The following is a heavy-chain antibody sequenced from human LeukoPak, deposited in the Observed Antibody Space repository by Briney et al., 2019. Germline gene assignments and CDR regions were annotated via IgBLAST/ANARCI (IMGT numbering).Heavy chain of an antibody. V-gene: IGHV4-34*01. CDR2: INHSGST. Sequence: SETLSLTCAVSGGSFSGYYWSWIRQPPGKGLEWIGEINHSGSTNYNPSLKSRVTISVDTSKNQFSLKLSSVTAADTAVYYCARVMQLSDAFDIWGQGTMVTVSS. CDR3: ARVMQLSDAFDI. D-gene: IGHD6-13*01. J-gene: IGHJ3*02. CDR1: GGSFSGYY.